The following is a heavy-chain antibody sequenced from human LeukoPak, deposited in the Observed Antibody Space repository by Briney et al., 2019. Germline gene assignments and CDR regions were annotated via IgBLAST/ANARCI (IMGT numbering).Heavy chain of an antibody. D-gene: IGHD3-10*01. Sequence: SETLSLTCAVSGVSIRSYLWSWIRETPGQGPEWIGFMPYSRINHYNLSFKSRVTISIDTSRSKLSLRLNSVTAADTAIYYCTREEGAWGYGSSGFDSWGEGILVTVS. CDR2: MPYSRIN. CDR1: GVSIRSYL. V-gene: IGHV4-59*01. CDR3: TREEGAWGYGSSGFDS. J-gene: IGHJ4*02.